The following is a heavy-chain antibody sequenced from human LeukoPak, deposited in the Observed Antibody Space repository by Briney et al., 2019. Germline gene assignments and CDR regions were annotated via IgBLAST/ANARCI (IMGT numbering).Heavy chain of an antibody. CDR3: AREEGYSYGQTGYFDY. V-gene: IGHV3-7*03. Sequence: GGSLRLSCAASGFTFSSYWMSWVRQAPGKGLEWVANIKQDGSEKYYVDSVKGRFTISRDNAKNSLYLQMSSLRAEDTAVYYCAREEGYSYGQTGYFDYWGQGTLVTVSS. J-gene: IGHJ4*02. CDR2: IKQDGSEK. CDR1: GFTFSSYW. D-gene: IGHD5-18*01.